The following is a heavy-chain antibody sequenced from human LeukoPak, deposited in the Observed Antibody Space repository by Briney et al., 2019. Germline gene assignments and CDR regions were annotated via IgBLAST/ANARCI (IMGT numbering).Heavy chain of an antibody. CDR1: GYTFTNSI. CDR3: ARAVKSLDYYYMDV. CDR2: LSTHNADT. V-gene: IGHV1-18*01. J-gene: IGHJ6*03. D-gene: IGHD4-23*01. Sequence: ASVKVSCKASGYTFTNSIFHWVRQAPGQGLEWMGWLSTHNADTNHAQKLQGRVTMTTDTSTSTAYMELRSLRSDDTAVYYCARAVKSLDYYYMDVWGRGTTVTVSS.